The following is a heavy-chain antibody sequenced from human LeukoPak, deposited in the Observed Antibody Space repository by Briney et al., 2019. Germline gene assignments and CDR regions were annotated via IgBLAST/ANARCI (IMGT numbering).Heavy chain of an antibody. J-gene: IGHJ4*02. D-gene: IGHD1/OR15-1a*01. CDR3: ARGMRGNSAFDY. CDR2: INSAGNTT. V-gene: IGHV3-74*01. Sequence: GGSLRLSCAASGLTSTRYWMHWVRQAPGKGLVWVSRINSAGNTTDYAESVKGRFSISRDNSKNTLSLQMNNLRVEDTAVYYCARGMRGNSAFDYWGQGTLVTVSS. CDR1: GLTSTRYW.